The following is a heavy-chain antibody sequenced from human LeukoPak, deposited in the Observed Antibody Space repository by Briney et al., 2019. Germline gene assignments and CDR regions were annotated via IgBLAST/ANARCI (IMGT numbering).Heavy chain of an antibody. CDR2: IKQGGSEK. J-gene: IGHJ4*02. D-gene: IGHD6-19*01. Sequence: GGSLRLSCAASGFTFSNYWMNWVRQAPGKGLEWVANIKQGGSEKYYVDSVKGRFTISRDNAKNSLYLQMSSLRAGDTAVYYCARDAYSSGWTPFDYWGQGTLVTVSS. CDR1: GFTFSNYW. V-gene: IGHV3-7*01. CDR3: ARDAYSSGWTPFDY.